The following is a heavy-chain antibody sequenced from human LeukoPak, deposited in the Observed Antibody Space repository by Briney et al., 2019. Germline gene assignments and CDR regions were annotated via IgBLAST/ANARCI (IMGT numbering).Heavy chain of an antibody. D-gene: IGHD5-12*01. CDR3: ARWGQTSGYYYVDN. CDR2: IKQDGSVK. CDR1: GFTLSSNW. J-gene: IGHJ4*02. Sequence: GGSLRLSCGASGFTLSSNWMTWVRQAPGRGLEWVASIKQDGSVKYYVDSVKGRFTISRDNARNSLSLQMNSLGVEDTAVYFCARWGQTSGYYYVDNWGQGTLVAVSS. V-gene: IGHV3-7*01.